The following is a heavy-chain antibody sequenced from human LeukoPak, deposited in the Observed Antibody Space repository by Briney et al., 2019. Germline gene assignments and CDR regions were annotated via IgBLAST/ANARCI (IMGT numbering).Heavy chain of an antibody. CDR2: ISYDGSNK. D-gene: IGHD6-19*01. Sequence: PGGSLRLSCVVSGFTFSSYAMHWVRQAPGKGLEWVAVISYDGSNKYYADSVKGRFTISRDNSKNSLFLQMNSLRAEDMAVYYCARARSGWYLGQFDYWGQGTLVTVSS. CDR1: GFTFSSYA. CDR3: ARARSGWYLGQFDY. V-gene: IGHV3-30*04. J-gene: IGHJ4*02.